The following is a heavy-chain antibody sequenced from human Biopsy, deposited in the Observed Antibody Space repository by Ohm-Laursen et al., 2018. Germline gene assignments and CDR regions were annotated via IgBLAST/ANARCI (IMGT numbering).Heavy chain of an antibody. V-gene: IGHV1-8*01. Sequence: ASVKVSCKASGYTFTSHDINWVRQVTGQGPEWMGWMSPNTGNTVYAQRFQDRVTMTSDTSTGTAYMELTSLTSDDTAVYFCARWETTLGRSLDSWGQGTLVAVSS. CDR1: GYTFTSHD. CDR3: ARWETTLGRSLDS. D-gene: IGHD1-26*01. CDR2: MSPNTGNT. J-gene: IGHJ4*02.